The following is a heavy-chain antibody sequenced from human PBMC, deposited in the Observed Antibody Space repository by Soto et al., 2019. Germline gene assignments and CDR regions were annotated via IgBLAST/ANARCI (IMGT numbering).Heavy chain of an antibody. CDR3: ARGLRDSSGYYHVHYFQH. CDR2: INHSGNT. V-gene: IGHV4-34*01. J-gene: IGHJ1*01. D-gene: IGHD3-22*01. Sequence: QVQLHQWGAGLLKPSDTLSLTCAVYGGSFSGYFWTWIRQPPGKGLEWIGEINHSGNTNYSPSLKSRVTISLDTSKNQFSLKLSSVTAADAAGYYCARGLRDSSGYYHVHYFQHWGQGTLVTVSS. CDR1: GGSFSGYF.